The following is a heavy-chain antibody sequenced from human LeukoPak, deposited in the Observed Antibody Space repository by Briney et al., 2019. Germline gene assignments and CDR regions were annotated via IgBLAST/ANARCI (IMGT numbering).Heavy chain of an antibody. V-gene: IGHV1-69*01. J-gene: IGHJ3*02. CDR3: ARDQGYCSSTSCLYSSSSSKVAFDI. D-gene: IGHD2-2*01. CDR1: GGTFSSYA. CDR2: IIPIFGTA. Sequence: SVTVSFKASGGTFSSYAISWVRQAPGQGLEWMGGIIPIFGTANYAQKFQGRVTITADESTSTAYMELSSLRSEDTAVYYCARDQGYCSSTSCLYSSSSSKVAFDIWGQGTMVTVSS.